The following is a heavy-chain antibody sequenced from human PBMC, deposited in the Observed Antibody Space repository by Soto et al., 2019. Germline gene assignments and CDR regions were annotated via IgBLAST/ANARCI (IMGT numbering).Heavy chain of an antibody. CDR2: INAGNGNT. CDR3: ARGRYSSRHSRWTYYYYGLDV. D-gene: IGHD2-15*01. V-gene: IGHV1-3*01. J-gene: IGHJ6*02. Sequence: ASVKVSCKASGYTFTSYAMHWVRQAPGQRLEWMGWINAGNGNTKYSQKFQGRVTITRDTSASTAYMELSSLRSEDTAVYYCARGRYSSRHSRWTYYYYGLDVWGHGTTVTVSS. CDR1: GYTFTSYA.